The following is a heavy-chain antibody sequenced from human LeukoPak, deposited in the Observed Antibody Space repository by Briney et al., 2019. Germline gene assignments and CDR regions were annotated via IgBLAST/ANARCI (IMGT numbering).Heavy chain of an antibody. CDR3: ARASGSYDPYYYYMDV. D-gene: IGHD1-26*01. Sequence: PGGSLRLSCAASGFTFDDYGMSWVRQAPGKGLEWVSGINWNGGSIGYVDSVKGRFTISRDNAKNSLYLQMNSLRAEDTALYYCARASGSYDPYYYYMDVWGKGTTVTVSS. J-gene: IGHJ6*03. V-gene: IGHV3-20*04. CDR1: GFTFDDYG. CDR2: INWNGGSI.